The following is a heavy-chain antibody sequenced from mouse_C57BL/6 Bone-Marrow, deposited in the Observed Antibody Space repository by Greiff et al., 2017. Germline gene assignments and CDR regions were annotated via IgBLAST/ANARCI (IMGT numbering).Heavy chain of an antibody. D-gene: IGHD3-1*01. CDR1: GFTFSSYG. CDR3: ARSRRYFDV. CDR2: ISSGGSYT. Sequence: DVQLVESGGDLVKPGGSLKLSCAASGFTFSSYGMSWVRQTPDKRLEWVATISSGGSYTYYPDNAKNTLYLQMSSLKSEDTAMYYCARSRRYFDVWGTGTTVTVSS. J-gene: IGHJ1*03. V-gene: IGHV5-6*01.